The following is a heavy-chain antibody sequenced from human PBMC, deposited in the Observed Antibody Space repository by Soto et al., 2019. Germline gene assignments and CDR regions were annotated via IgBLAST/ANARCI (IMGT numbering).Heavy chain of an antibody. CDR3: AGADYSKWELWGYYYYGMDV. D-gene: IGHD4-4*01. Sequence: QVQLQESGPGLVKPSQTLSLTCTVSGGSISSGDYYWGWIRQPPGKGLEWIGYLYYSGSTYYNPSLNSGVTISVATSKNPYSLKLSSVTAADSAVYYCAGADYSKWELWGYYYYGMDVWGQGTTVTVSS. J-gene: IGHJ6*02. CDR1: GGSISSGDYY. CDR2: LYYSGST. V-gene: IGHV4-30-4*01.